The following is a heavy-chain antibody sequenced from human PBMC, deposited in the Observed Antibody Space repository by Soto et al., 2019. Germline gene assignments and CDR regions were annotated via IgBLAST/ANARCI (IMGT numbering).Heavy chain of an antibody. D-gene: IGHD3-3*01. CDR2: IKQDGSEK. V-gene: IGHV3-7*01. CDR1: GFTFSSYW. Sequence: EVQLVESGGGLVQPGGSLRLSCAASGFTFSSYWMSWVRQAPGKGLEWVANIKQDGSEKYYVDSVKGRFTISRDNAKNSLYLQMNSLSAEDTAVYYCARGLYYDFWSGFDAFDIWGQGTMVTVSS. J-gene: IGHJ3*02. CDR3: ARGLYYDFWSGFDAFDI.